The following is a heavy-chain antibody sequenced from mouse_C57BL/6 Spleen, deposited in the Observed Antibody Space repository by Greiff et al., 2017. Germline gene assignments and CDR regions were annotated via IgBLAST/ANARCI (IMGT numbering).Heavy chain of an antibody. Sequence: VQVVESGPELVKPGASVKISCKASGYAFSSSWMNWVKQRPGKGLEWIGRIYPGDGDTNYNGKFKGKATLTADKSSSTAYMQLSSLTSEDSAVYFCARWRGTTGYFDVWGTGTTVTVSS. CDR1: GYAFSSSW. CDR3: ARWRGTTGYFDV. D-gene: IGHD1-1*01. CDR2: IYPGDGDT. V-gene: IGHV1-82*01. J-gene: IGHJ1*03.